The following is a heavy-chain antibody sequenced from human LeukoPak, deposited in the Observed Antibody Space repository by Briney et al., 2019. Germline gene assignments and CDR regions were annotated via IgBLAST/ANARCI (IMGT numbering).Heavy chain of an antibody. V-gene: IGHV4-59*08. Sequence: PSETLSLTCGISGDSIRRNYWSWIRQPPGKGLEWIGYIHYSGNTNYNPSLESRVSISVDTSKNQFSLKLTSVTAADTAVYYCAAYRSGTHYNSYYFDDWGQGTLVIVSS. CDR2: IHYSGNT. D-gene: IGHD3-10*01. CDR3: AAYRSGTHYNSYYFDD. J-gene: IGHJ4*02. CDR1: GDSIRRNY.